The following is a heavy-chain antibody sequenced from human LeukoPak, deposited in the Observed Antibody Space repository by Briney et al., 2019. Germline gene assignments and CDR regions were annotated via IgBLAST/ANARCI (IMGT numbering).Heavy chain of an antibody. V-gene: IGHV1-2*02. D-gene: IGHD5-24*01. CDR1: GYTFTDYY. Sequence: GASVKVSCKASGYTFTDYYVHWVRQAPGQGLEWMGWINPNSGGTHYAQKFQGRVTMTRDTSISTAYMELSSLRSDDTAVYYCARDSGDGYNPVDCWGQGTLITVSS. J-gene: IGHJ4*02. CDR2: INPNSGGT. CDR3: ARDSGDGYNPVDC.